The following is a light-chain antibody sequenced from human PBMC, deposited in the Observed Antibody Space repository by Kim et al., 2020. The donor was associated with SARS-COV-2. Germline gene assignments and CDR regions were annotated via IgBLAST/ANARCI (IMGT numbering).Light chain of an antibody. CDR3: QAWDSSWV. CDR2: QDS. J-gene: IGLJ3*02. CDR1: KLGDKY. Sequence: SYELTQPPSVSVSPVQTASITCSGDKLGDKYACWYQQKPGQSPVLVIYQDSKRPSGIPERFSGSNSGNTATLTISGTPAMDEADYYCQAWDSSWVFGGGT. V-gene: IGLV3-1*01.